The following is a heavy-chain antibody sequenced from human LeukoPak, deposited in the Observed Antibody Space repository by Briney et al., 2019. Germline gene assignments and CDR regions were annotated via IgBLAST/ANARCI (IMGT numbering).Heavy chain of an antibody. D-gene: IGHD5-24*01. V-gene: IGHV4-59*08. J-gene: IGHJ3*02. CDR2: IYYSGST. Sequence: SETLSLTCTVSGGSISSYYWSWIRQPPGKGLEWIGYIYYSGSTNYNPSLKSRVTISVDTSKNQFSLKLSSVTAADTAVYYCAGALGGMATRYAFDIWGQGTMVTVSS. CDR1: GGSISSYY. CDR3: AGALGGMATRYAFDI.